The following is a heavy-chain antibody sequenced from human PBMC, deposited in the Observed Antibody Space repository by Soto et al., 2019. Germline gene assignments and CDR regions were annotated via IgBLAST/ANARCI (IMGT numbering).Heavy chain of an antibody. J-gene: IGHJ5*02. V-gene: IGHV4-59*08. CDR1: GGSISSYY. D-gene: IGHD2-2*01. CDR3: ARTRRYQLVFYNWFDP. Sequence: SETLSLTCTVSGGSISSYYWSWIRQPPGKGLEWIGYIYYSGSTFYNPSLRSRVTISMDMSKNQFSLKLSSVTAADTAVYYCARTRRYQLVFYNWFDPWGQGTLVTVSS. CDR2: IYYSGST.